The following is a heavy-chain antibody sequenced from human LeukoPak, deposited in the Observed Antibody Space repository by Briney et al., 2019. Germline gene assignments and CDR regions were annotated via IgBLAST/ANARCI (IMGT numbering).Heavy chain of an antibody. D-gene: IGHD3-22*01. CDR1: GFSLSTSGVG. J-gene: IGHJ4*02. Sequence: SGPTLVNPTQTLTLTCTFSGFSLSTSGVGVGWIRQPPGKALEWLALIYWDDDKRYSPSLKSRLTITKDTSKNQVVLTMTDMDPVDTATYYCAHSQHYYDSSGYYLYYFDYWGQGTLVTVSS. CDR2: IYWDDDK. CDR3: AHSQHYYDSSGYYLYYFDY. V-gene: IGHV2-5*02.